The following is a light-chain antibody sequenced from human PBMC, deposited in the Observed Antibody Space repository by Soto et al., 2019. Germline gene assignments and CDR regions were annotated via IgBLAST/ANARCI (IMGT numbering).Light chain of an antibody. Sequence: EKVITQSPGTLSGSPGERATLSCRASQLLSSNLAWYQHQPGQAPSLLIYSASTRATGIPARFSGSGSGTEFTLTISSLQSEDFAVYYCQQYNNWPLTSAGGTTVDIK. CDR2: SAS. CDR3: QQYNNWPLT. CDR1: QLLSSN. V-gene: IGKV3-15*01. J-gene: IGKJ4*01.